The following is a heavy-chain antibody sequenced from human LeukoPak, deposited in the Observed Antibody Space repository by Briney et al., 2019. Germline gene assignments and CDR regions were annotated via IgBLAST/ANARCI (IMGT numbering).Heavy chain of an antibody. Sequence: SETLSLTCTVSGGSISSYYWSWIRQPPGKGLEWIGYIYYSGSTNYNPSLKSRVTISVDTSKNQFSLKLSSVTAADTAVYYCARGIYGDYDDYWGQGTLVTVSS. CDR3: ARGIYGDYDDY. CDR1: GGSISSYY. D-gene: IGHD4-17*01. CDR2: IYYSGST. J-gene: IGHJ4*02. V-gene: IGHV4-59*01.